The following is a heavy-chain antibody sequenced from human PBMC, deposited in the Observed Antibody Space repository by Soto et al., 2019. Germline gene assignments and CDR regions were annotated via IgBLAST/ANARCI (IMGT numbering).Heavy chain of an antibody. CDR2: INQDGTET. CDR3: ARDYNDFLPGHFDALDI. Sequence: EEQLVESGGRLVQPGGSLRLSCEASGFTFSRFYMTWVRQPPGKGLEWLATINQDGTETFAVDSVRGRFTISRDNAKNSLFLEMTSLRVEDTAVYYCARDYNDFLPGHFDALDIWGHGTRVTVSS. D-gene: IGHD3-9*01. V-gene: IGHV3-7*01. CDR1: GFTFSRFY. J-gene: IGHJ3*02.